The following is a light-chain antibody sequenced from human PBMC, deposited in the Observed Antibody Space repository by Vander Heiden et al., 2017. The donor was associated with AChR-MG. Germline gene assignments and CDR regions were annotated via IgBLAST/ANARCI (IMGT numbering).Light chain of an antibody. CDR1: QSIDTN. V-gene: IGKV1-39*01. CDR3: QQNDITPQT. CDR2: GAS. Sequence: DIEMTQSPSSLAASVGDRVTITCRAGQSIDTNLNWYQQKPGKAPQLLIFGASTLLTGIPARFSGSGSGTDFTLTISRLQPEDFATYYCQQNDITPQTFGQGTKLEI. J-gene: IGKJ1*01.